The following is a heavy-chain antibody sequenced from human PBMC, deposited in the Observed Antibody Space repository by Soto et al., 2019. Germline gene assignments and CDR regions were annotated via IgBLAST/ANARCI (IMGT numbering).Heavy chain of an antibody. Sequence: EVQLVESGGGLVKPGGSLRLSCAASGFTFSNAWMSWVRQAPGKGLEWVGRIKSKTDGGTTDYAAPVKGRFTISRDDSKNTLYLQMNSLKTEDTAVYYCTTDERYCSGGSCYHDLTPFDYWGQGTLVTVSS. J-gene: IGHJ4*02. CDR1: GFTFSNAW. CDR2: IKSKTDGGTT. D-gene: IGHD2-15*01. V-gene: IGHV3-15*01. CDR3: TTDERYCSGGSCYHDLTPFDY.